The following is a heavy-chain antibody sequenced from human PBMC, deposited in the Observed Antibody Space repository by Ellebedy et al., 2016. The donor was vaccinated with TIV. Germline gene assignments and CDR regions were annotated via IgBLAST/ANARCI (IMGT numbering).Heavy chain of an antibody. D-gene: IGHD2-15*01. CDR2: ISSSVTTK. CDR3: AAAHYYFYGKDV. CDR1: GFPFSSFE. V-gene: IGHV3-48*03. J-gene: IGHJ6*02. Sequence: GESLKISCAASGFPFSSFEFNWVRQSPGKGLEWVSYISSSVTTKYYADSVKGRFTISRDNAKTSLYLQMNSLRAEDTAVYYCAAAHYYFYGKDVWGQGTRVTVSS.